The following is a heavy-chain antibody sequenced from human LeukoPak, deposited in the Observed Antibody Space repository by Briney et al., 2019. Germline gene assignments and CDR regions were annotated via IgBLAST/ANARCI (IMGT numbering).Heavy chain of an antibody. V-gene: IGHV3-15*01. CDR1: GFTFSSYG. D-gene: IGHD3-22*01. Sequence: PGGSLRLSCAASGFTFSSYGMNWVRQAPGKGLEWVGRIKTNTDGGTTDYAESVKGRFTISRDNSKNTLYLQMNSLRAEDTAVYYCAKGHRSCYYDFAYWGQGSLVTVSS. J-gene: IGHJ4*02. CDR2: IKTNTDGGTT. CDR3: AKGHRSCYYDFAY.